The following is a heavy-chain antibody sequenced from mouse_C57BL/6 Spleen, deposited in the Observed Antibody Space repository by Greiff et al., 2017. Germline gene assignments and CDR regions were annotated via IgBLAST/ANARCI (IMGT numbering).Heavy chain of an antibody. V-gene: IGHV1-52*01. D-gene: IGHD1-1*01. Sequence: QVQLQQPGAELVRPGSSVKLSCKASGYTFTSYWMHWVKQRPIQGLEWIGNIDPSDSETHYNQKFKDKATLTVDKSSSTAYMQLSSLTSEDSAVYYCARKGYYGSSYGWYFDVWGTGTTVTVSS. CDR3: ARKGYYGSSYGWYFDV. CDR2: IDPSDSET. J-gene: IGHJ1*03. CDR1: GYTFTSYW.